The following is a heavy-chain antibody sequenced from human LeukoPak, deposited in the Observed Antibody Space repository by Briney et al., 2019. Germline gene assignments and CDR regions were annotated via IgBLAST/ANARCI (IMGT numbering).Heavy chain of an antibody. CDR3: SRGRADGYSGYDFGDY. V-gene: IGHV1-2*02. J-gene: IGHJ4*02. D-gene: IGHD5-12*01. CDR1: GYTFTGYY. Sequence: ASVKVSCKASGYTFTGYYMHWVRQAPGQGLEWMGWINPNSGGTDYAQKFQGRVTMARDTSINTAYLELSSLTSDDTAVYYCSRGRADGYSGYDFGDYWGQGTLVTVSS. CDR2: INPNSGGT.